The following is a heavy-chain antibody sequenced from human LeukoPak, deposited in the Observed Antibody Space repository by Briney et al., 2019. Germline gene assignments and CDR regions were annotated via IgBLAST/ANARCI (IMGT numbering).Heavy chain of an antibody. V-gene: IGHV4-59*01. CDR3: ARLHHDYGSGTYGGAYNYYMDV. D-gene: IGHD3-10*01. CDR1: GGSISTNY. J-gene: IGHJ6*03. CDR2: IYYSGRT. Sequence: PSETLSLTCTVFGGSISTNYWSWIRQPPGKGLEWIGYIYYSGRTNYNPSLKSQVTISIDTSKNQFSLKLSSVTAADTAVYYCARLHHDYGSGTYGGAYNYYMDVWGKGTTVTVSS.